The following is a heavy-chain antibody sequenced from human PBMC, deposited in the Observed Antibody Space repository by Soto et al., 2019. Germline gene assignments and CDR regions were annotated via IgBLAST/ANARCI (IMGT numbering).Heavy chain of an antibody. J-gene: IGHJ4*02. D-gene: IGHD3-22*01. Sequence: PSETLSLTCTVSGGSINNHYWSWIRQPPGQGLEWIGYIYYSGSTNYNPSLKSRVTISVDTSKNQFSLKLSSLTAADTAVYYCARLMYYYDSSGYYPDYWGQGTLVTVSS. CDR1: GGSINNHY. CDR2: IYYSGST. V-gene: IGHV4-59*11. CDR3: ARLMYYYDSSGYYPDY.